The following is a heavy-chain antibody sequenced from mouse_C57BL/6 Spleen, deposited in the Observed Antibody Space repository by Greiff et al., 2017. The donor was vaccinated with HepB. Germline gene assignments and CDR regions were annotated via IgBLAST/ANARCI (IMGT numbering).Heavy chain of an antibody. CDR3: ARSDGYYGAGFAY. CDR1: GYTFTSYW. Sequence: QVQLQQPGAELVRPGSSVKLSCKASGYTFTSYWMDWVKQRPGQGLEWIGNIYPSDSETHYNQKFKDKATLTVDKSSSTAYMQLSSLTSEDAAVYYCARSDGYYGAGFAYWGQGTLVTVSA. D-gene: IGHD2-3*01. V-gene: IGHV1-61*01. CDR2: IYPSDSET. J-gene: IGHJ3*01.